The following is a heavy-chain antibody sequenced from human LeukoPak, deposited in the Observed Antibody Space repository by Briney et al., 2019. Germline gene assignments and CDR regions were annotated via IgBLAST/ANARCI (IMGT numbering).Heavy chain of an antibody. Sequence: PGGSLRLSCAASGFTFSTSGMHWVRQAPGRGLEWVSSIGPTGTDRYYADSVRGRFTISRDNAKNSMYLQMDSLRDEDTAVYYCATETIGRHYDYWGQGTLLTVSS. CDR2: IGPTGTDR. CDR1: GFTFSTSG. V-gene: IGHV3-21*01. J-gene: IGHJ4*02. CDR3: ATETIGRHYDY. D-gene: IGHD1-14*01.